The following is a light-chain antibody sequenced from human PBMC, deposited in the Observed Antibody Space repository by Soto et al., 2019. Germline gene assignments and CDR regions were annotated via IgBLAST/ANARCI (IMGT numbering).Light chain of an antibody. CDR1: QDISNY. V-gene: IGKV1-33*01. CDR2: DAS. Sequence: DIQMTQSPSSLCASVGDRXXITCXASQDISNYLNWYQQKPGKAPKLLXXDASNLGTGVPSRFSGSGSGTDFTFTISSLQPEDIATYYCQQYDNLPPGITFGQGTRLEIK. CDR3: QQYDNLPPGIT. J-gene: IGKJ5*01.